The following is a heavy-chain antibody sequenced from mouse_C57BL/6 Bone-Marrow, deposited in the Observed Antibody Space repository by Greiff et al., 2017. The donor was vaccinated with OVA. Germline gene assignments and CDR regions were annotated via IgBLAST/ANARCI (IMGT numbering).Heavy chain of an antibody. D-gene: IGHD2-1*01. Sequence: EVQLQQSGAELVRPGASVKLSCTASGFNIKDDYMHWVKQRPEQGLEWIGWIDPENGATEYASKFQGKATIPAATSSNTAYLQLSSLTSEDTAVYYCTSYGNFDYWGQGTTLTVSS. J-gene: IGHJ2*01. CDR2: IDPENGAT. CDR1: GFNIKDDY. CDR3: TSYGNFDY. V-gene: IGHV14-4*01.